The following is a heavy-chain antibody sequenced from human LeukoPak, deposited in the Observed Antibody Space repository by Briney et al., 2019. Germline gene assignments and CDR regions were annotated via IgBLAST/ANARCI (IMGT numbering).Heavy chain of an antibody. Sequence: PSETLSLTCTVSGGSINGYSWTWIRQPPGKGLEWIGHMYYSGSTNYNPSLKSRVTISVDTSKNQFSLKLRSVTAADTAVYYCARAGQCGGDCYSLDYWGQGTLVTVSS. J-gene: IGHJ4*02. V-gene: IGHV4-59*01. CDR3: ARAGQCGGDCYSLDY. D-gene: IGHD2-21*02. CDR2: MYYSGST. CDR1: GGSINGYS.